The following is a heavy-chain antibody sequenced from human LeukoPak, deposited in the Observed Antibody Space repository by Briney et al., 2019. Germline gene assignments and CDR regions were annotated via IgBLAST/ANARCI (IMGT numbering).Heavy chain of an antibody. D-gene: IGHD3-10*01. CDR1: GFTVSSNY. V-gene: IGHV3-53*01. CDR3: AKDSDSGIQATDY. Sequence: GGSLRLSCAASGFTVSSNYMSWVRQAPGKGLEWVSVIYSGGSTYYADSVKGRFTISRDNSKNTLYLQMNSLRAEDTAVYYCAKDSDSGIQATDYWGQGTLVTVSS. J-gene: IGHJ4*02. CDR2: IYSGGST.